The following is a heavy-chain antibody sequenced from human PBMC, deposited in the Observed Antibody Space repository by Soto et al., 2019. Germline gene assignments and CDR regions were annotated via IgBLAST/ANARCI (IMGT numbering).Heavy chain of an antibody. Sequence: PGGSLRLSCAASGFTVSSKYMSWVRQAPGKGLEWVSVIHSDGSTSYADSVKGRFTISRDNSKSTLSLQMSRLSDDDTAVYYCAREAPDSSGHNRIDYWGQGPLVTVSS. CDR2: IHSDGST. J-gene: IGHJ4*02. CDR1: GFTVSSKY. CDR3: AREAPDSSGHNRIDY. V-gene: IGHV3-53*01. D-gene: IGHD6-19*01.